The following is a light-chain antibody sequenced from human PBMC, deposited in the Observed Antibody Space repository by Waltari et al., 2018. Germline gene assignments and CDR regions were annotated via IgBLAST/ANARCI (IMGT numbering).Light chain of an antibody. CDR3: QQRSGWPPAIT. J-gene: IGKJ5*01. Sequence: ELVLTQSPVTLSLSRGERATLSCRATQSVSGYLAWFRQKPGQAPRLLIYDVSKRATGITDRISGSGSETDFTLTISSLEPDDFGVYYCQQRSGWPPAITFGQGTRLEIK. CDR1: QSVSGY. V-gene: IGKV3-11*01. CDR2: DVS.